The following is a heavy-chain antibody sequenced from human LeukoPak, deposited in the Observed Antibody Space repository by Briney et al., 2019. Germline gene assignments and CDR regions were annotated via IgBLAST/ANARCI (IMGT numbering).Heavy chain of an antibody. CDR2: ISSTSSYM. CDR1: GFTFSSYS. J-gene: IGHJ4*02. Sequence: GGSLRLSCAASGFTFSSYSMNWDRQAPGKGLEWVSSISSTSSYMYYADSMKGRFIISRDNAKNSLYLQMNSLRAEDTAVYYCARASSGWAVDLYYFDHWGQGTLVTVSS. D-gene: IGHD6-19*01. V-gene: IGHV3-21*01. CDR3: ARASSGWAVDLYYFDH.